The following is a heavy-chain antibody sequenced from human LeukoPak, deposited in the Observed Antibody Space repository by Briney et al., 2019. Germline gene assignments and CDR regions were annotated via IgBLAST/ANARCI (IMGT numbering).Heavy chain of an antibody. V-gene: IGHV4-30-2*01. CDR2: IYHTGST. Sequence: SETLSLTCAVSGGTIGSGTHSWSWIRQPPGKGLEGIGYIYHTGSTYYNPSLKSRVTISLARSKDQFSLNLSSVTAADTAVYYCAGTLTCSGGTCYSANWFDPWGQGTLVTVSS. J-gene: IGHJ5*02. CDR3: AGTLTCSGGTCYSANWFDP. CDR1: GGTIGSGTHS. D-gene: IGHD2-15*01.